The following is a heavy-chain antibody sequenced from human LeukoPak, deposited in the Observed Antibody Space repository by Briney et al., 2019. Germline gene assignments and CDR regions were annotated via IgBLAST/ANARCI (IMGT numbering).Heavy chain of an antibody. Sequence: PSETLSLTCTVSGGSISSSSYYWGWIRQPPGKGLEWIGYIYYSGSTNYNPSLKSRVTISVDTSKNQFSLKLSSVTAADTAVYYCARIEYCSSTSCYSAFDYWGQGNPGHRLL. CDR3: ARIEYCSSTSCYSAFDY. V-gene: IGHV4-61*05. CDR2: IYYSGST. CDR1: GGSISSSSYY. J-gene: IGHJ4*02. D-gene: IGHD2-2*01.